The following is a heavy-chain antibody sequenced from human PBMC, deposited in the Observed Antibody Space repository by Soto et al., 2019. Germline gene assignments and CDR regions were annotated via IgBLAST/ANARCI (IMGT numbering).Heavy chain of an antibody. J-gene: IGHJ3*01. CDR2: ISSTSSVI. CDR3: VRGGSGATSGDLFDA. V-gene: IGHV3-21*06. CDR1: GFTFSAYS. D-gene: IGHD3-10*01. Sequence: PGGSLRLSCAASGFTFSAYSINWVHQAPGRGLEWVSSISSTSSVIFYAESVRGRFTISRDNAKNLLYLQMSGLRAEDTAIYYCVRGGSGATSGDLFDAWGQGTLVTVSS.